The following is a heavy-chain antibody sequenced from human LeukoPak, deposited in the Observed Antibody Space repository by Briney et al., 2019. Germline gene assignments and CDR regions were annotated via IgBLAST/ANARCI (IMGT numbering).Heavy chain of an antibody. CDR3: ARSGYSSGTYYFDY. Sequence: GGSLRLSCAASGFTFDDYAMHWVRHAPGKGLEWVSGISWNSGSIGYADSVKGRFTISRDNAKNSLYLQMNSLRAEDTALYYCARSGYSSGTYYFDYWGQGTLVTVSS. D-gene: IGHD6-19*01. V-gene: IGHV3-9*01. J-gene: IGHJ4*02. CDR1: GFTFDDYA. CDR2: ISWNSGSI.